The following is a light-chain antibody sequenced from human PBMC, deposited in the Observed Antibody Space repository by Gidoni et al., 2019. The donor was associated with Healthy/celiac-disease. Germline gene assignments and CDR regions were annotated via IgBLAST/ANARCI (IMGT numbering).Light chain of an antibody. CDR1: QSVSSSY. CDR3: QQYGSSPPST. J-gene: IGKJ1*01. V-gene: IGKV3-20*01. CDR2: GAS. Sequence: EIVLTPSPGTLSLSPGERATLSCRASQSVSSSYLAWYQQKPGQAPRLLIYGASSRATGIPDRFSGSGSGTDFTLTISRLEPEDFAVYYCQQYGSSPPSTFGQXTKVEIK.